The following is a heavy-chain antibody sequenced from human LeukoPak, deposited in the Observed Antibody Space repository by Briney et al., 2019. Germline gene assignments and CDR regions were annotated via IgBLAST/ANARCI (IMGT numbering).Heavy chain of an antibody. V-gene: IGHV1-69*05. Sequence: SVKVSCKASGGTFSSYAISWVRQAPGQGLEWMGRIIPIFGTANYAQKFQGRVTITTDESTSTAYMELSSLRSKDTAVYYCATVGPIVGAHYYYYYYMDVWGKGTTVTVSS. CDR1: GGTFSSYA. CDR2: IIPIFGTA. D-gene: IGHD1-26*01. J-gene: IGHJ6*03. CDR3: ATVGPIVGAHYYYYYYMDV.